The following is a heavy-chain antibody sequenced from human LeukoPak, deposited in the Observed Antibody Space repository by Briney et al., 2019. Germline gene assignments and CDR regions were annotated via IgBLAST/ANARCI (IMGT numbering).Heavy chain of an antibody. CDR2: INHSGST. Sequence: SETLSLTCSVSGGSISRGGYYWSWIRRPPGKGLEWIGEINHSGSTNYNPSLKSRVTISVDTSKNQFSLKLSSVTAADTAVYYCARDAARPHDYWGQGTLVTVSS. V-gene: IGHV4-34*01. CDR1: GGSISRGGYY. J-gene: IGHJ4*02. D-gene: IGHD2-15*01. CDR3: ARDAARPHDY.